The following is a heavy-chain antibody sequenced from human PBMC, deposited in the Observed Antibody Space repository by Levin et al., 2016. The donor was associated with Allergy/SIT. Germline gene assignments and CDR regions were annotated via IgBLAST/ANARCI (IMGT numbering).Heavy chain of an antibody. CDR2: ISGSGGST. CDR1: GFTFSSYA. D-gene: IGHD3-3*01. Sequence: GESLKISCAASGFTFSSYAMSWVRQAPGKGLEWVSAISGSGGSTYYADSVKGRFTISRDNSKNTLYLQMNSLRAEDTAVYYCAKDREYYDFWSGYQVYYYYGMDVWGQGTTVTVSS. CDR3: AKDREYYDFWSGYQVYYYYGMDV. J-gene: IGHJ6*02. V-gene: IGHV3-23*01.